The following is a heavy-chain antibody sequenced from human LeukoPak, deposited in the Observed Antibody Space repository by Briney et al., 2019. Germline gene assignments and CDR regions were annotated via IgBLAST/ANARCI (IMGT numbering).Heavy chain of an antibody. Sequence: PGGALRLSCAASGVTFRYYEMIWLREAPGRGLEGVSYSTGGSTTKNYADSVKGRFTISRENAKNSLYLQMNTLRPEDTAIYYCARDGDIAVATAPYYFDYWGQGILDTVSS. CDR2: STGGSTTK. J-gene: IGHJ4*02. D-gene: IGHD6-19*01. CDR3: ARDGDIAVATAPYYFDY. V-gene: IGHV3-48*03. CDR1: GVTFRYYE.